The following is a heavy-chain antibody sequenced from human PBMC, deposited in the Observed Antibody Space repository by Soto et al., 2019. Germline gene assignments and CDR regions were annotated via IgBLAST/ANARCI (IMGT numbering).Heavy chain of an antibody. CDR2: INPKNGDK. J-gene: IGHJ6*02. CDR3: ARASGSYSYYGMDV. Sequence: GSVKVSCKASGYTFTDYYMHWVRQAPGQGLEWMGWINPKNGDKRYAQKFQGRVTLTRDTSISTAYMEVSRLRSDDTAMYYCARASGSYSYYGMDVWGQGTTVTVSS. CDR1: GYTFTDYY. V-gene: IGHV1-2*02. D-gene: IGHD6-19*01.